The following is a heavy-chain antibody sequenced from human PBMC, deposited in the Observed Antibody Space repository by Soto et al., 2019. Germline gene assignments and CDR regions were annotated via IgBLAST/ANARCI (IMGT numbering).Heavy chain of an antibody. CDR2: IIPIFGTA. Sequence: ASVKVSCKASGGTFSSYAISWVRQAPGQGPEWMGGIIPIFGTANYAQKFQGRVTITADESTSTAYMELSSLRSEDTAVYYCAGGGYSSGCAYYPNYGNAVWGHGTPVTIAS. D-gene: IGHD6-19*01. CDR1: GGTFSSYA. CDR3: AGGGYSSGCAYYPNYGNAV. J-gene: IGHJ6*02. V-gene: IGHV1-69*13.